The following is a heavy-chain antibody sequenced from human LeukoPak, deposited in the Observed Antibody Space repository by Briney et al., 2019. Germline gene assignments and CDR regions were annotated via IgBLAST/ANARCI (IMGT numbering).Heavy chain of an antibody. CDR3: AKDWGGYSYGKGGNYFDY. D-gene: IGHD5-18*01. CDR1: GFTFSSYG. Sequence: QTGGSLRLSCAASGFTFSSYGMHWVRQAPGKGLEWVAFIRYDGSNKYYADSVRGRFTISRDNSKNTLYLQMNSLRAEDTAVYYCAKDWGGYSYGKGGNYFDYWGQGTLVTVSS. CDR2: IRYDGSNK. J-gene: IGHJ4*02. V-gene: IGHV3-30*02.